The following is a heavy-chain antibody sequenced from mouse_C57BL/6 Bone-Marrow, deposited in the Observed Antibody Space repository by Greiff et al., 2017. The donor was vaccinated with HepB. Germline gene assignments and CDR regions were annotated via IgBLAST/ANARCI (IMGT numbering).Heavy chain of an antibody. CDR1: GFNIKDYY. V-gene: IGHV14-2*01. CDR3: ATEKGFAY. CDR2: IDPEDGET. Sequence: EVMLVESGAELVKPGASVKLSCTASGFNIKDYYMHWVKQRTEQGLEWIGRIDPEDGETKYAPKFQGKATITADTSSNTAYLQLSSLTSEDTAVYYCATEKGFAYWGQGTLVTVSA. J-gene: IGHJ3*01.